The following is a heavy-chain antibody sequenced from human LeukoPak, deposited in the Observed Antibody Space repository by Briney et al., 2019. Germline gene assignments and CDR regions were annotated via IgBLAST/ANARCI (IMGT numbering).Heavy chain of an antibody. CDR1: GFTFSSYS. J-gene: IGHJ5*02. CDR2: ISSSSSYI. Sequence: PGGSLRLSCAASGFTFSSYSMNWVRQAPGKGLEWVSSISSSSSYIYYADSVKGRFTISRDNAKNSLYLQMNSLRAEDTAVYYCARDFLAVDWFDPWGQGTLVTVSS. D-gene: IGHD2-15*01. V-gene: IGHV3-21*01. CDR3: ARDFLAVDWFDP.